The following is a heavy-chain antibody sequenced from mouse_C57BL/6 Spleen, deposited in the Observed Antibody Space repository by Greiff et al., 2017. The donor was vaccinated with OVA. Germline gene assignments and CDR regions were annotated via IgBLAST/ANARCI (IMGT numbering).Heavy chain of an antibody. D-gene: IGHD3-1*01. CDR1: GYTFTDYY. CDR2: INPYNGGT. J-gene: IGHJ3*01. Sequence: VQLQQSGPVLVKPGASVKMSCKASGYTFTDYYMNWVKQSHGKSLEWIGVINPYNGGTSYNQKFKGKATLTVDKSSSTAYMELNSLTSEDAAVYYCARSGDGGFAYWGQGTLVTVSA. CDR3: ARSGDGGFAY. V-gene: IGHV1-19*01.